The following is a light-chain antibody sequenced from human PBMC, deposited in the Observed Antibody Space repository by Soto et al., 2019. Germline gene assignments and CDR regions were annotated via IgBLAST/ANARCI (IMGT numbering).Light chain of an antibody. Sequence: DIQMTQYPNSLSASIGDRCTITCLASQSIYIYLNWYQQKAGKAPKLLIYAASSLQRGVPSTFSGGGSGTDFTLTISSLQPEDFATYYCQQSHIGITFGQGTKVDIK. CDR1: QSIYIY. V-gene: IGKV1-39*01. CDR2: AAS. J-gene: IGKJ1*01. CDR3: QQSHIGIT.